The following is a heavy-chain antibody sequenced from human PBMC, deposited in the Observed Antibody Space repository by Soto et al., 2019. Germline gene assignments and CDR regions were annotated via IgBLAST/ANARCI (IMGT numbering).Heavy chain of an antibody. V-gene: IGHV3-73*02. D-gene: IGHD3-3*01. J-gene: IGHJ6*02. CDR1: GFTFSGSA. Sequence: EVQLVESGGGLVQPGGSLKLSCAASGFTFSGSAMHWVRQASGKGLEWVGRIRSKANSYATAYAASVKGRFTISRDDSKNTAYLQMNSLKTEDTAVYYCIRALGATQNTLGVVVGGDVWGQGTTVTVSS. CDR3: IRALGATQNTLGVVVGGDV. CDR2: IRSKANSYAT.